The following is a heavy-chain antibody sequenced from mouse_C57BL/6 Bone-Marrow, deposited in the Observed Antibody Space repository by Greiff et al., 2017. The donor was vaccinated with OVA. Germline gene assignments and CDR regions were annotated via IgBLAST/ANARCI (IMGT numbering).Heavy chain of an antibody. CDR3: AKTAQGAWYAY. D-gene: IGHD3-2*02. J-gene: IGHJ3*01. V-gene: IGHV3-6*01. CDR1: GYSITSGYY. Sequence: EVKLEESGPGLVKPSQSLSLTCSVTGYSITSGYYWNWIRQFPGNKLEWMGYISYDVSNNYNPSLKNRISITRDTSKNQFFLKLNSVTTEVTAKYDGAKTAQGAWYAYWGQGTLVTVSA. CDR2: ISYDVSN.